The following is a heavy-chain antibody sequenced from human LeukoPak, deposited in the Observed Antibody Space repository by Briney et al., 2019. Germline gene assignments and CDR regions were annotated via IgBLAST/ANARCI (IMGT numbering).Heavy chain of an antibody. D-gene: IGHD1-26*01. CDR3: AKSPYSGSYTFFEY. CDR1: GFTFRNYG. Sequence: GGSLRLSCVASGFTFRNYGMNWVRQAPGKGLEWLSGISPRGGGTYYADSVKGRFTISRDNSKNTLYLQMNSLRAEDTAVYYCAKSPYSGSYTFFEYWGQGTLVTVSS. J-gene: IGHJ4*02. CDR2: ISPRGGGT. V-gene: IGHV3-23*01.